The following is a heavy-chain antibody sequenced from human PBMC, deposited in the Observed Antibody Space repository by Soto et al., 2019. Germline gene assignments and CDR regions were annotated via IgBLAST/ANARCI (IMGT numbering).Heavy chain of an antibody. CDR3: ARDNPAHYTTGTTDGFDP. J-gene: IGHJ5*02. CDR2: INPNSGGT. V-gene: IGHV1-2*04. Sequence: QVQLVQSGAEVKKPGASVKVSCKASGYTFTGYYMHWVRQAPGQGLEWMGWINPNSGGTNYAQKFQGWVTMTRDTSISTAYMELSRLRSDDTAVYYCARDNPAHYTTGTTDGFDPWGQGTLVTVSS. D-gene: IGHD1-1*01. CDR1: GYTFTGYY.